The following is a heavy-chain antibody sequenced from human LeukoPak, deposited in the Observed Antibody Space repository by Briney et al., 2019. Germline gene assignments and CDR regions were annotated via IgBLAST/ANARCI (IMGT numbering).Heavy chain of an antibody. CDR1: GFTFSSYS. Sequence: PGGSPRLSCAASGFTFSSYSMNWVRQAPGKGLEWVSSISSSSSYIYYADSVKGRFTISRDNAKNSLYLQMNSLRAEDTAVYYCARERRGDFDYWGQGTLVTVSS. V-gene: IGHV3-21*01. D-gene: IGHD1-1*01. CDR2: ISSSSSYI. J-gene: IGHJ4*02. CDR3: ARERRGDFDY.